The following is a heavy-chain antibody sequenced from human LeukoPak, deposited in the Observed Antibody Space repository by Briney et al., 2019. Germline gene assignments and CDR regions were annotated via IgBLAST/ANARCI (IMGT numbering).Heavy chain of an antibody. CDR2: IFSSGGTT. D-gene: IGHD3-10*01. CDR1: GFTFGNYD. CDR3: AKVYFGSGNYPYYFDS. J-gene: IGHJ4*02. Sequence: GGSLRLSCAASGFTFGNYDMTWVRQAPGKGLEWVSSIFSSGGTTYYADSVQGRFTISRGNSKSTLYLQMNSLRAEDTAVYYCAKVYFGSGNYPYYFDSWGQGTLVTVSS. V-gene: IGHV3-23*01.